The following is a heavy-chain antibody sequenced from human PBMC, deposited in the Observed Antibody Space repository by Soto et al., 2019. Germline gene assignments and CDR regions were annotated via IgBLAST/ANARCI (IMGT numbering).Heavy chain of an antibody. CDR1: GYTFTSYD. CDR2: MNPNSGNT. V-gene: IGHV1-8*01. D-gene: IGHD2-2*01. J-gene: IGHJ6*03. CDR3: ARACSTSCYAVYYYYYMDV. Sequence: QVQLVQSGAEVKKPGASVRVSCKASGYTFTSYDINWVRQATGQGLEWMGWMNPNSGNTGYAQKFQGRVTMTRNTSISTAYMELSSLRSEDTAVYYCARACSTSCYAVYYYYYMDVWGKGTTVTVSS.